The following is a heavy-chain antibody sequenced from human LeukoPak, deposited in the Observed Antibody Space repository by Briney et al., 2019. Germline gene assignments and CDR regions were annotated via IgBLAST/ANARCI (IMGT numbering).Heavy chain of an antibody. CDR1: GFSFDDYA. CDR2: ISWNRGTI. CDR3: AKERDGYNKDFDY. J-gene: IGHJ4*02. D-gene: IGHD5-24*01. Sequence: PGRSLRLSCAASGFSFDDYAMHWVRQGPGKGVEWVAGISWNRGTIDYADSVKGRFTISRDNAKHSLSLQMTSLRAEDTALYYCAKERDGYNKDFDYWGQGTLVTVSS. V-gene: IGHV3-9*01.